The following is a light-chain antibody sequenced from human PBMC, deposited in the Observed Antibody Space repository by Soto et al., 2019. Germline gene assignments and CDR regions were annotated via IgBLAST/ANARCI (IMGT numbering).Light chain of an antibody. Sequence: EIVMTQSPATLSVSPGERATLSCRASQSVSSNLAWYQQKPGQAPRLLIYGASTRATGIPARFSGSGSGTEFTLTINSLQSEDSAVYFCQQYTTSQFGQGTKVDI. CDR1: QSVSSN. V-gene: IGKV3-15*01. CDR3: QQYTTSQ. CDR2: GAS. J-gene: IGKJ1*01.